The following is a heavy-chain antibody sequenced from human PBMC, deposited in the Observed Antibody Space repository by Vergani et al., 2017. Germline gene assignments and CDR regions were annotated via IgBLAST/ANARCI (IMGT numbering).Heavy chain of an antibody. D-gene: IGHD6-19*01. CDR1: GFTFSSYG. Sequence: QVQLVESGGGVVQPGRSLRLSCAASGFTFSSYGMHWVRQAPGKGLEWVAVISYDGSNKYYADSVKGRFTISRDNSKNTLYLQMNSLRAEDTAVYYCAVVFHYSSGWYFDYWGQGTLVTVSS. CDR3: AVVFHYSSGWYFDY. V-gene: IGHV3-30*03. J-gene: IGHJ4*02. CDR2: ISYDGSNK.